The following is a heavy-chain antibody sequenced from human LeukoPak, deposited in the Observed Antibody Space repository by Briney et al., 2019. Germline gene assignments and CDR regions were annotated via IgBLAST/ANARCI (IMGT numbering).Heavy chain of an antibody. V-gene: IGHV3-30-3*01. J-gene: IGHJ5*02. CDR1: GFTFSTYA. CDR3: ARDLSAVAGTAYFDP. CDR2: IVYDGSSK. D-gene: IGHD6-19*01. Sequence: GGSLRLSCAVSGFTFSTYAMQWVRLAPGRGLEWVAVIVYDGSSKYYADSVKGRFTISRDNSKNTLYLQMNSLKTEDTAVYYCARDLSAVAGTAYFDPWGQGTLVTVSS.